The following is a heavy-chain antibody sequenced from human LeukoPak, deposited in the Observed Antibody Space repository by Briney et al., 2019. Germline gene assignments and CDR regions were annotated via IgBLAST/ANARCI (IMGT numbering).Heavy chain of an antibody. CDR2: INHSGST. V-gene: IGHV4-34*01. CDR1: GGSFSGYY. D-gene: IGHD3-10*01. Sequence: SETLSLTCAVYGGSFSGYYWSWIRQPPGKGLEWIGEINHSGSTNYNPSLKSRVTISIDMSKNQFSLKLSSVTAADTAVYYCAARPSVLYYSDPGSYYLWGFDPWGQGTLVTVSS. J-gene: IGHJ5*02. CDR3: AARPSVLYYSDPGSYYLWGFDP.